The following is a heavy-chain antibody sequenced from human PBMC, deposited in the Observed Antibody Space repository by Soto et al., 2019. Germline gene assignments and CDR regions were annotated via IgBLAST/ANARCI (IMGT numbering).Heavy chain of an antibody. D-gene: IGHD1-26*01. CDR1: GYTFTSYG. CDR3: AIGPYSGLRVGEFDY. CDR2: ISAYNGNT. V-gene: IGHV1-18*01. Sequence: ASVKVSCKASGYTFTSYGISWVRQAPGQGLEWMGWISAYNGNTNYAQKLQGRVTMTTDTSTSKAYMELRSLRSDDTAVYYCAIGPYSGLRVGEFDYWGQGTLVTVSS. J-gene: IGHJ4*02.